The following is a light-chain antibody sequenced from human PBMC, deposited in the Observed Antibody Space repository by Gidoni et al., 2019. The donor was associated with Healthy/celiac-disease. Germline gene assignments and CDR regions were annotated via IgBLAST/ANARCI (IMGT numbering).Light chain of an antibody. J-gene: IGKJ1*01. CDR3: KQHKT. CDR2: DAS. V-gene: IGKV1-33*01. Sequence: DIQMTQSPSSLSASVGDRVTITCQASQDISNYLNWYQQKPGKAPKLLIYDASNLETGVPSRFSGSASGTDFTFTISSLQPEDIATYYCKQHKTFGQGTKVEIK. CDR1: QDISNY.